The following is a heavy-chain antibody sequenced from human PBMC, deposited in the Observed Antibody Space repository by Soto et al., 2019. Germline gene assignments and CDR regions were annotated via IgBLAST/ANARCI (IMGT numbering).Heavy chain of an antibody. V-gene: IGHV3-30*18. Sequence: QVQLVESGGGVVQPGRSLRLSCAASGFTFSSYGMHWVRQAPGKGLEWVAVISYDGSNKYYADSVKGRFTISRDNSKNTLYLQMNSLRAEDTAVYYCAKDLGAGTADYWGQGTLVTVSS. CDR2: ISYDGSNK. CDR3: AKDLGAGTADY. D-gene: IGHD6-19*01. J-gene: IGHJ4*02. CDR1: GFTFSSYG.